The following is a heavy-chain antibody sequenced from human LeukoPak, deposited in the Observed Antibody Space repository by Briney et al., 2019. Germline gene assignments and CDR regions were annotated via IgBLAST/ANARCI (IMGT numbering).Heavy chain of an antibody. D-gene: IGHD2-2*01. CDR3: AKTFGTIDPFEY. V-gene: IGHV3-23*01. CDR2: ISASRGKT. Sequence: GGSLRLSCVASGFTFSKFAVSWVRPAPGKGLEWVSSISASRGKTYDADSVKGRFTISSDNSKNTFYLDMNSLRADDTAVYYCAKTFGTIDPFEYWGQGTLVTVSS. CDR1: GFTFSKFA. J-gene: IGHJ4*02.